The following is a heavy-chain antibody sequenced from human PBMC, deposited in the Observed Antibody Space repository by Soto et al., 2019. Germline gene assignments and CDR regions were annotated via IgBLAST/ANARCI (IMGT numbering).Heavy chain of an antibody. CDR1: GDSLSSRGYY. V-gene: IGHV4-39*01. Sequence: SETLSLTCTVSGDSLSSRGYYWGWIRRPRGRGREWMGSVYHTCTTDSTPSLHCRVTISAATAKNQFSLRLLSVSSADTAVYFVERPWDELAASGWYYWGQGTLVTVSS. CDR2: VYHTCTT. CDR3: ERPWDELAASGWYY. D-gene: IGHD6-19*01. J-gene: IGHJ4*02.